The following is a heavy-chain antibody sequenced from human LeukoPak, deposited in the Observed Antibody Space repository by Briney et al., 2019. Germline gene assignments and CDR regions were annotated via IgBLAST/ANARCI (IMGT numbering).Heavy chain of an antibody. V-gene: IGHV5-51*01. CDR2: IYPGDSDT. CDR3: ARRQQLFLPFDY. J-gene: IGHJ4*02. CDR1: GYRFTSNW. Sequence: NPRESLKISCKFSGYRFTSNWIGWVRQMPGKGLDWMGIIYPGDSDTRYSPSFQGQVTISADKSISTAYLQWSSLKASDTAMYYCARRQQLFLPFDYWGQGTLVTVSS. D-gene: IGHD6-13*01.